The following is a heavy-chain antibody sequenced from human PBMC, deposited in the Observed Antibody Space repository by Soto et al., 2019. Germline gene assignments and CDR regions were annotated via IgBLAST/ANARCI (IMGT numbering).Heavy chain of an antibody. CDR3: ASDHHYGTYYYYGMDV. V-gene: IGHV1-18*01. CDR1: GYTFTSYG. J-gene: IGHJ6*02. CDR2: ISAYNGNT. Sequence: ASVKVSCKASGYTFTSYGISWVRQAPGQGLEWMGWISAYNGNTNYAQKLQGRVTMTTDTSTSTAYMELRSLRSDDTAVYYCASDHHYGTYYYYGMDVWGQGTTVTVSS. D-gene: IGHD4-17*01.